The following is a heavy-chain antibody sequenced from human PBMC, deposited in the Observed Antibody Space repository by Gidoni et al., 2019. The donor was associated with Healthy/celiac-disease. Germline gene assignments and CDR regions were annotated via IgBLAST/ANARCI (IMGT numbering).Heavy chain of an antibody. CDR1: GFTFSSYG. V-gene: IGHV3-33*01. CDR3: ARDGGPRRLGELSDPHYYFDY. Sequence: QVQLVESGGGVVQPGRSLRRPCAASGFTFSSYGMHGVRRAPGKGLECVAVIWYDGSNKYYADSVKGQFTSSRDNSKNTLYLQMNSLRAEDTAVYYCARDGGPRRLGELSDPHYYFDYWGQGTLVTVSS. J-gene: IGHJ4*02. CDR2: IWYDGSNK. D-gene: IGHD3-16*02.